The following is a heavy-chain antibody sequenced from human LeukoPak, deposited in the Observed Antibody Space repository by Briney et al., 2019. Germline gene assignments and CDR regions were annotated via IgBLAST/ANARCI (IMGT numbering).Heavy chain of an antibody. J-gene: IGHJ4*02. V-gene: IGHV1-2*02. CDR1: GYTFTDYY. CDR2: INPNSGGT. D-gene: IGHD3-22*01. CDR3: ARVRRNYYDSSGYYLLFDY. Sequence: ASVKVSCKASGYTFTDYYMHWVGQAPGQGLEWVAWINPNSGGTYCAQKFQGRVTMTRDTSISTAYMELSRLRSDDTAMYFCARVRRNYYDSSGYYLLFDYWGQGTLVTVSS.